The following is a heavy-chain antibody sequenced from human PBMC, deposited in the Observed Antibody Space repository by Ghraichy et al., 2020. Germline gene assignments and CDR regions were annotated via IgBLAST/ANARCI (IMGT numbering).Heavy chain of an antibody. CDR2: IIPIFGTA. V-gene: IGHV1-69*01. D-gene: IGHD6-19*01. Sequence: VKVSCKASGGTFSSYAISWVRQAPGQGLEWMGGIIPIFGTANYAQKFQGRVTITADESTSTAYMELSSLRSEDTAVYYCARSSAVAGTAYFDYWGQGTLVTVSS. J-gene: IGHJ4*02. CDR1: GGTFSSYA. CDR3: ARSSAVAGTAYFDY.